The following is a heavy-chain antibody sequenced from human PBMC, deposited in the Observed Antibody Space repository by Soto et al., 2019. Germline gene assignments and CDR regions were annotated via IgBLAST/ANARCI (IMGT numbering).Heavy chain of an antibody. J-gene: IGHJ4*02. Sequence: QVQLVQSETEVKKPGSAVRVSCKASGGTFNTYAMNWVRQAPGQVLEWMGGILPMFDRPRYAQKFQGRVTITVDETTTTAYMELSSLRSDDTAVYYCTRSIGSGGVIGGFDYWGQGTLVTVSS. CDR2: ILPMFDRP. D-gene: IGHD3-16*02. CDR3: TRSIGSGGVIGGFDY. V-gene: IGHV1-69*01. CDR1: GGTFNTYA.